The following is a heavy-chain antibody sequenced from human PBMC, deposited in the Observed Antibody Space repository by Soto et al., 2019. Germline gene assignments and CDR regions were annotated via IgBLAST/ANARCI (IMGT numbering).Heavy chain of an antibody. J-gene: IGHJ6*03. CDR2: INHSGST. CDR1: GGSFSGYY. Sequence: QVQLQQWGAGLLKPSETLSLTCAVYGGSFSGYYWCWIRQPPGKGLEWIGEINHSGSTNYNPSLKSRVTIPVVTDKTQLSLKLSSCTAAATAVYSCAIGRGGLVHRHDSYYYMDVWGKGTTVTVSS. D-gene: IGHD6-6*01. CDR3: AIGRGGLVHRHDSYYYMDV. V-gene: IGHV4-34*01.